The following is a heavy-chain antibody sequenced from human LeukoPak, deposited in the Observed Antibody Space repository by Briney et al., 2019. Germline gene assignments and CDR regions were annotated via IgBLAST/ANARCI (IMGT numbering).Heavy chain of an antibody. J-gene: IGHJ5*02. D-gene: IGHD2-15*01. CDR1: GGSLSSSYY. V-gene: IGHV4-39*01. Sequence: SETLSLTCSVSGGSLSSSYYWGWIRQPPGRGLEWIGNIYETGSTNYNPSLKSRVTISVDTSKNQFSLKLSSVTVADTAVYYCARRRLVVLAALTGWFDPWGQGTLVTVSS. CDR2: IYETGST. CDR3: ARRRLVVLAALTGWFDP.